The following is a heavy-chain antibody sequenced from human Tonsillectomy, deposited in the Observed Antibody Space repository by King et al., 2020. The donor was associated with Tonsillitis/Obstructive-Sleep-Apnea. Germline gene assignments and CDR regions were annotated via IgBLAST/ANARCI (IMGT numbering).Heavy chain of an antibody. V-gene: IGHV1-2*06. D-gene: IGHD3-10*01. CDR3: ARTYYYTSGRYYR. CDR2: INPSSGGT. J-gene: IGHJ1*01. CDR1: GYTFTDYY. Sequence: QLVQSGSEVKKPGASVTVSCKASGYTFTDYYIHWVRQAPGQGLEWMGRINPSSGGTNYPQKFEGRVNMTRDTSITTVYMELSSLKSDDTAVYYCARTYYYTSGRYYRWGQGTLVTVSS.